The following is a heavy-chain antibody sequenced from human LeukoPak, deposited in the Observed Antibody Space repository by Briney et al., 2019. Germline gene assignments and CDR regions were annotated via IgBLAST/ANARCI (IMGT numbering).Heavy chain of an antibody. D-gene: IGHD4/OR15-4a*01. J-gene: IGHJ5*02. CDR1: GFTFSSYA. CDR2: ISGSDGST. Sequence: GSLRLSCAASGFTFSSYAMSWVRQAPGKGLEWVSAISGSDGSTYYADSVKGRFTISRDNSKNTLYLQMNSLRAEDTAVYYCARDRDYGWLDPWGQGTLVTVSS. CDR3: ARDRDYGWLDP. V-gene: IGHV3-23*01.